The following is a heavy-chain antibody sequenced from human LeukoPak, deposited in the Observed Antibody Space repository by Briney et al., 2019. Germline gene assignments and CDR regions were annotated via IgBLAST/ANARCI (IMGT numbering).Heavy chain of an antibody. CDR3: TRGQYGYSSRLDS. Sequence: GGSLRLSCTSSGFTFGDFLMSWVRQAPGKGLEWVSFIRSKAYGGTRQYAASVNGRFTISRDDSKNIAYLQINSLKTEDTAVYYCTRGQYGYSSRLDSWGQGTLVTVSS. V-gene: IGHV3-49*04. J-gene: IGHJ4*02. CDR2: IRSKAYGGTR. D-gene: IGHD6-19*01. CDR1: GFTFGDFL.